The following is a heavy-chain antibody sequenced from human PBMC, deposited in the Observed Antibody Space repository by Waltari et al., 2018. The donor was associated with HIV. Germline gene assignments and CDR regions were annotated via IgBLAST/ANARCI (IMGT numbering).Heavy chain of an antibody. J-gene: IGHJ4*02. CDR3: ARDQVPAGVLRYFDWLLSS. CDR1: GYTFTSYG. D-gene: IGHD3-9*01. Sequence: QVQLVQSGAEVKKPGASVKVSCKASGYTFTSYGISWVRQAPGQGLEWMGWIRAYNGTPNYAPKLQGRVTMTTDTSTITAYMELRSLRSDDTAVYYCARDQVPAGVLRYFDWLLSSWGQGTLVTVSS. CDR2: IRAYNGTP. V-gene: IGHV1-18*01.